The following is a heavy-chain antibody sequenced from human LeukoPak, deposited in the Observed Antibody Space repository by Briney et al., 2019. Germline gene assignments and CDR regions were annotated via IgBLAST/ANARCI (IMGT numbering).Heavy chain of an antibody. D-gene: IGHD2-2*01. V-gene: IGHV1-69*05. CDR2: IIPIFGTA. CDR1: GGTFSSYA. J-gene: IGHJ6*03. Sequence: SVKVSCKASGGTFSSYAISWVRQAPGQGLEWMGGIIPIFGTANYAQKFQGRVTITTDESTSTAYMELSSLRSEDTAVYYCASHPGRDCSSTSCKRNYYYYYYYMDVWGKGTTVTVSS. CDR3: ASHPGRDCSSTSCKRNYYYYYYYMDV.